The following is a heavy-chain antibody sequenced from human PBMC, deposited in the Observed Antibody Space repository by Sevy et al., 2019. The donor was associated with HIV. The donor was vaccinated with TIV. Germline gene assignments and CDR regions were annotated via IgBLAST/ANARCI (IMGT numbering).Heavy chain of an antibody. J-gene: IGHJ5*02. CDR2: IHYTGST. V-gene: IGHV4-59*01. CDR3: ARAPPVRRCDDSLNWFAP. D-gene: IGHD3-3*01. Sequence: SETLSLTCTVSGGSISAYHWSWIRQPPGKGLEWIGYIHYTGSTKSNPSLESRVTISVDPSKNQFSLKLSSVTAADTAVYYWARAPPVRRCDDSLNWFAPWGQGTLVTVSS. CDR1: GGSISAYH.